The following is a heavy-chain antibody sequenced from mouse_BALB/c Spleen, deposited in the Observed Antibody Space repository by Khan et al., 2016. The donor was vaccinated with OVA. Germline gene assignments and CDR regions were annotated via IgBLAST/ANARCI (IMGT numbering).Heavy chain of an antibody. CDR1: GYTLTDYG. Sequence: QIQLVQSGPELKKPGETVKISCKASGYTLTDYGMNWVKQAPGKGLKWMGWINTYTGEATYADDFKGRFAFSLETSANTAYVQINNLNTEDTATEFCSRSNGNYWFAYWGQGTLVTVSA. CDR3: SRSNGNYWFAY. V-gene: IGHV9-3-1*01. J-gene: IGHJ3*01. D-gene: IGHD2-1*01. CDR2: INTYTGEA.